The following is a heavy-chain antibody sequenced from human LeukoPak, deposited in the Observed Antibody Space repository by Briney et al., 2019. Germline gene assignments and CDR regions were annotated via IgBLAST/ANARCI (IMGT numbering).Heavy chain of an antibody. D-gene: IGHD6-6*01. Sequence: PGGSLRLSCAASGFTFSSYAMYWGRQAPGKGLEWVSAIGGSGGSTYYADSVKGRFTISRDNSKNTLYLQMNSLRAEDTAVYYCAKAGIGGSSLYYFDYWGQGTLVTVSS. V-gene: IGHV3-23*01. CDR2: IGGSGGST. CDR1: GFTFSSYA. CDR3: AKAGIGGSSLYYFDY. J-gene: IGHJ4*02.